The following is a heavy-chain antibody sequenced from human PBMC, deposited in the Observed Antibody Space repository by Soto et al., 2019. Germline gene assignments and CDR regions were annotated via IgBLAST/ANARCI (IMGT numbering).Heavy chain of an antibody. CDR2: INPSGGRT. V-gene: IGHV3-23*01. CDR3: AKALHASAYDY. J-gene: IGHJ4*02. D-gene: IGHD6-25*01. Sequence: GGSLRLSCAASGFTFSTYTMGWVRQAPGKGLEWVSDINPSGGRTYYADSVKGRFAISRDNSKNTLYLQINSLRAEDTAVYYCAKALHASAYDYWGQGTLVTVSS. CDR1: GFTFSTYT.